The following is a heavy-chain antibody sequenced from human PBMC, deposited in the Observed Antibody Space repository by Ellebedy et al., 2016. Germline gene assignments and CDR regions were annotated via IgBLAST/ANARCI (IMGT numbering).Heavy chain of an antibody. D-gene: IGHD1-1*01. CDR3: ARAGLEPRSVDYYFYGLDV. CDR2: IHPNSGAT. V-gene: IGHV1-2*04. CDR1: GYTFTDNY. Sequence: ASVKVSCKASGYTFTDNYIHWVRQAPGQGLEWMGWIHPNSGATKYAQKFEGWVTMTRDTSISTVYMELSRSRSDDTAVYCCARAGLEPRSVDYYFYGLDVWGQGTAVTVSS. J-gene: IGHJ6*02.